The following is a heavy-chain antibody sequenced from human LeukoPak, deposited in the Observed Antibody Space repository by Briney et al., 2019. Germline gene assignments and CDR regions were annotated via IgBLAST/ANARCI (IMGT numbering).Heavy chain of an antibody. J-gene: IGHJ4*02. V-gene: IGHV1-2*02. D-gene: IGHD3-16*02. CDR1: GYRFTGCY. CDR3: ARQQEVSGYFDY. CDR2: INPNSGVT. Sequence: ASVKVSCKASGYRFTGCYMHWVRQAPGQGLEGMGWINPNSGVTNYAKNFQGRVSMTRDTSISTAYMELSRLRSDDTAVYYCARQQEVSGYFDYWGQGTLVTVSS.